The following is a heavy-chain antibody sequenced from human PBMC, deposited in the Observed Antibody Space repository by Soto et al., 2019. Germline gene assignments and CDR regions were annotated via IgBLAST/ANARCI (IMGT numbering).Heavy chain of an antibody. CDR1: GFTFSSYA. CDR3: ATDSLQQWLILGDY. CDR2: ISGSGGNT. Sequence: EVPLLESGGGLVQPGGSLRLSCAASGFTFSSYAMSWVRQAPGKGLEWVSAISGSGGNTYYADSVKGRFTISRDNSKNTLYLQMNSLRAEDTAIYYCATDSLQQWLILGDYWGQGTLVTVSS. J-gene: IGHJ4*02. D-gene: IGHD6-19*01. V-gene: IGHV3-23*01.